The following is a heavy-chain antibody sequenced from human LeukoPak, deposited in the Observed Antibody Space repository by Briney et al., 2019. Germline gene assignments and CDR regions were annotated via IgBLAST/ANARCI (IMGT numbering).Heavy chain of an antibody. CDR2: INIGGTNT. CDR3: ATDGAGFDT. Sequence: GGSLRLSCAASGVNFNDYYMSWIRQAPGKGLEWLSYINIGGTNTHYADSVKGRFTISRDNAEKSLYLEMNNLRAEDTAVYYCATDGAGFDTWGQGVLVTVSS. CDR1: GVNFNDYY. J-gene: IGHJ5*02. V-gene: IGHV3-11*01.